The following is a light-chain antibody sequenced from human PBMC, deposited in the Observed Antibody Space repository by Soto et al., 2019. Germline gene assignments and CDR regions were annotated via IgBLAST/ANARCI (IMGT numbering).Light chain of an antibody. CDR2: AAS. CDR1: QDISIY. V-gene: IGKV1-27*01. J-gene: IGKJ4*01. Sequence: DIQMTQSPSSLSASEGDRITITCRASQDISIYLAWFQQKPGKVPKLLIYAASILQSGVPSRFSGRGSGTDFTLTISSLQPEDVATYYCQKYNSAPLTFGGGTKVEI. CDR3: QKYNSAPLT.